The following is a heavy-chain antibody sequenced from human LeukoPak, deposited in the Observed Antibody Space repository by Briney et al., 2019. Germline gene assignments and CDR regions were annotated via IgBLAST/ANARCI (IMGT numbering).Heavy chain of an antibody. CDR3: VRDASETRLGWVYFDY. D-gene: IGHD6-19*01. Sequence: PGGSLRLSCAASGFTFSSYEMNWVRQAPGKGLECLSYISSGGTLIQYADSVKGRFTISRDDVRNSLYLQMNSLRAEDTAVYHCVRDASETRLGWVYFDYCGQGTLVTVSS. CDR2: ISSGGTLI. CDR1: GFTFSSYE. J-gene: IGHJ4*02. V-gene: IGHV3-48*03.